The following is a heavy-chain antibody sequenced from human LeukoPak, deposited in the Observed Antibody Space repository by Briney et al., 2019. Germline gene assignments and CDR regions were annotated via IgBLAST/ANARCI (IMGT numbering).Heavy chain of an antibody. CDR2: FYYSRST. J-gene: IGHJ4*02. Sequence: SETLSLTCTVSGGSISSGRYYWSWIPQPPGQELEWFGYFYYSRSTNHNPSLKTRVTISVDTSKNQCSLKVSSVTAADTAVYYCARKRTGDQGYYFDYWGQGTLVTVSS. D-gene: IGHD1-1*01. CDR1: GGSISSGRYY. V-gene: IGHV4-61*01. CDR3: ARKRTGDQGYYFDY.